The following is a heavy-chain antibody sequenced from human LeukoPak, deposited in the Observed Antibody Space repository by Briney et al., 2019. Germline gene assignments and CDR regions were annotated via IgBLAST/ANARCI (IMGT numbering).Heavy chain of an antibody. CDR1: GYSFTNYW. V-gene: IGHV5-10-1*01. J-gene: IGHJ6*02. Sequence: GESLKISCKGSGYSFTNYWISWVRQMPGKGLEWMGRIDPSDSFINYSPSFQGHVTISADKSISTAYLQWSSLKASDTAIYYCARVRVTTSLYFYYGFDVWGQGTTVTVSS. CDR2: IDPSDSFI. CDR3: ARVRVTTSLYFYYGFDV. D-gene: IGHD4-17*01.